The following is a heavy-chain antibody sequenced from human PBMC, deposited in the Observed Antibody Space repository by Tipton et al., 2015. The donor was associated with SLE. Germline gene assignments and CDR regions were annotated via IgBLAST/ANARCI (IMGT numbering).Heavy chain of an antibody. V-gene: IGHV4-34*01. CDR1: GGSFSGYY. Sequence: TLSLTCAVYGGSFSGYYWSWIRQSPGKGLEWIGDINHSGSTNYNPSLKSRVTISVDTSKNQFSLKLSSVTAADTAVYYCARVPFYYYYYMDVWGKGTTVTVSS. J-gene: IGHJ6*03. CDR3: ARVPFYYYYYMDV. CDR2: INHSGST.